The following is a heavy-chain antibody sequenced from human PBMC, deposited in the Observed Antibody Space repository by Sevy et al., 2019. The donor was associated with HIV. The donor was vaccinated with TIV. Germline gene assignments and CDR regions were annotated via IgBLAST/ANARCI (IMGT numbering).Heavy chain of an antibody. CDR1: GFTVSSNY. CDR2: IYSGGST. J-gene: IGHJ5*02. D-gene: IGHD6-13*01. V-gene: IGHV3-53*01. Sequence: GGSLRLSCAASGFTVSSNYMSWVRQAPGKGLEWVSVIYSGGSTYYADSVKGRFTISRDNSKNTRYLQMNGLRAEDTAVYYWARAAAAGPFGGGWFDPWGQGTLVTVSS. CDR3: ARAAAAGPFGGGWFDP.